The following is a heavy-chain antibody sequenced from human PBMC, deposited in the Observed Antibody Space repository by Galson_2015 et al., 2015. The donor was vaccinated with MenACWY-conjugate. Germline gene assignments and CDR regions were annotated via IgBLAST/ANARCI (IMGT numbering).Heavy chain of an antibody. V-gene: IGHV4-59*08. J-gene: IGHJ1*01. CDR3: ARHRGENYGVQPDEYFQH. CDR1: GGSLSSDY. CDR2: IYYSGST. D-gene: IGHD4-17*01. Sequence: TCTVSGGSLSSDYWSWIRQPPGKGLEWIGYIYYSGSTNYNPSLKSRVTISVNTSKNQFSLKLSSVTAADTAMYYCARHRGENYGVQPDEYFQHWGQGTLVTVSS.